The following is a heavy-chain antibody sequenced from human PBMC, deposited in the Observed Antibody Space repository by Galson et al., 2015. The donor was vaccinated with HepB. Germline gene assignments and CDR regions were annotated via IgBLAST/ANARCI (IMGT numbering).Heavy chain of an antibody. Sequence: ETLSLTCAVYGGSFSGCYWGWIRQPPGKGLEWIGEINHSGSTKYNPSLKSRVTISVDTSKNQFSLKLSSVTAADTAVYYCARGFRRIVGATLPAFDIWGQGTMVTVSS. D-gene: IGHD1-26*01. V-gene: IGHV4-34*01. J-gene: IGHJ3*02. CDR2: INHSGST. CDR3: ARGFRRIVGATLPAFDI. CDR1: GGSFSGCY.